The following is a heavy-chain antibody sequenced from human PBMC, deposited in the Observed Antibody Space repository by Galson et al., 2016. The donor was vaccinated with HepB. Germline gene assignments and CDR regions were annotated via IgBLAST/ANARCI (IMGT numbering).Heavy chain of an antibody. D-gene: IGHD1-1*01. J-gene: IGHJ6*04. CDR2: ISRSCDST. CDR3: VQGSTAPAV. Sequence: SLRLSCAASGFTFRDYGMTWVRQAPGKGLEVVSSISRSCDSTDYADSAKGRFTISRDNSKNTLSLQMNSMTADDTDIYYCVQGSTAPAVWGKGTTVTFSS. V-gene: IGHV3-23*01. CDR1: GFTFRDYG.